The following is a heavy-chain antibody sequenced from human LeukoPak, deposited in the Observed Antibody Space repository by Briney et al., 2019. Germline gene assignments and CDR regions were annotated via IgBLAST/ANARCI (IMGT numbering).Heavy chain of an antibody. V-gene: IGHV4-39*07. D-gene: IGHD3-22*01. J-gene: IGHJ4*02. CDR2: IYYSGST. Sequence: PSETLSLTCTASGGSISSSSYYWGWIRQPPGKGLEWIGSIYYSGSTNYNPSLKSRVTISLDTSKNQFSLKLSSVTAADTAVYYCARSTWLLDKWGQGTLVTVSS. CDR3: ARSTWLLDK. CDR1: GGSISSSSYY.